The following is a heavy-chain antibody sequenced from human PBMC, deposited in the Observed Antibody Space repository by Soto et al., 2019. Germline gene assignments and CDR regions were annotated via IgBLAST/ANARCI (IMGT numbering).Heavy chain of an antibody. J-gene: IGHJ6*03. CDR1: GGSISSYY. CDR3: ARGGEKGYYDFWSGYYLSYYYYMDV. V-gene: IGHV4-59*01. Sequence: SETLSLTCTVSGGSISSYYWSWIRQPPGKGLEWIGYIYYSGSTNYNPSLKSRVTISVDTSKNQFSLKLSSVTAADTAVYYCARGGEKGYYDFWSGYYLSYYYYMDVWGKGTTVTVS. D-gene: IGHD3-3*01. CDR2: IYYSGST.